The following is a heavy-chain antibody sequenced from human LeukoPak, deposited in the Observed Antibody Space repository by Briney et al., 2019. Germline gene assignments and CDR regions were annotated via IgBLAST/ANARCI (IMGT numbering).Heavy chain of an antibody. J-gene: IGHJ4*02. CDR3: AKDVGGKGNYFDY. Sequence: GGSLRLSCAASGFTFDDYTMHWVRQAPGKGLEWVSLISWDGGSTYYADSVKGRFTISRDNSKNSLYLQMNSLRTEDTALYYCAKDVGGKGNYFDYWSQGTLVTVSS. CDR2: ISWDGGST. CDR1: GFTFDDYT. D-gene: IGHD4-23*01. V-gene: IGHV3-43*01.